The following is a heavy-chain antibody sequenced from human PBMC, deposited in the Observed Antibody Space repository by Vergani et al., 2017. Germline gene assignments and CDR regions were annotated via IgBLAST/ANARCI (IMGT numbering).Heavy chain of an antibody. CDR1: GFTFSSYA. Sequence: EVQLLESGGGLVQPGGSLRLSCEASGFTFSSYAMSWVLKAPGKGREWVSAISGSGGSTYYADSVTARFTISRDNSKNTLYLQMNSLRAEDTAVYYCAKGQWLADYWGQGTLVTVSS. CDR2: ISGSGGST. D-gene: IGHD6-19*01. V-gene: IGHV3-23*01. CDR3: AKGQWLADY. J-gene: IGHJ4*02.